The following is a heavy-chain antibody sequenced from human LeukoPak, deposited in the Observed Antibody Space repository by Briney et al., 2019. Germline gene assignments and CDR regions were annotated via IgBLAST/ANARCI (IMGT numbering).Heavy chain of an antibody. CDR2: ISSNGSTI. D-gene: IGHD3-10*01. CDR3: ARGQRITMVRGIAFDI. J-gene: IGHJ3*02. V-gene: IGHV3-48*03. CDR1: GFTSSSYE. Sequence: PGRSLRLSCATSGFTSSSYEMNSVSQDPGKWLEWVSYISSNGSTIYYAATVKGRFTISRDNAKNSLYLQMSSLRAEDTAVYYCARGQRITMVRGIAFDIWGQGTVVTVSS.